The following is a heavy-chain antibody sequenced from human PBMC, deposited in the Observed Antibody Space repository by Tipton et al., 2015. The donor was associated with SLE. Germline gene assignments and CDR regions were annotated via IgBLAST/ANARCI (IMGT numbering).Heavy chain of an antibody. Sequence: TLSLTCAVYGGSFSGYYWSWTRQPPGKGLEWIGEINHSGSTNYNPSLKSRVTISVDTSKNQFSLKLSSVTAADTAVYYCARGAALLRFLEWLFRDYFDYWGQGTLVTVSS. J-gene: IGHJ4*02. CDR1: GGSFSGYY. D-gene: IGHD3-3*01. V-gene: IGHV4-34*01. CDR2: INHSGST. CDR3: ARGAALLRFLEWLFRDYFDY.